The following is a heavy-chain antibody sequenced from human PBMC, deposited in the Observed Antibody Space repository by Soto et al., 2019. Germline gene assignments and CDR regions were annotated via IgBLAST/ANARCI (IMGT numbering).Heavy chain of an antibody. CDR1: GGSISSGGYY. CDR3: ARYCSGGSCYPLLGMDV. J-gene: IGHJ6*02. D-gene: IGHD2-15*01. V-gene: IGHV4-31*03. CDR2: IYYSGST. Sequence: SETLSLTCTVSGGSISSGGYYWSWIRQHPGKGLEWIGYIYYSGSTYYNPSLKSRVTISVDTSKNQFSLKLSSVTAADTAVYYCARYCSGGSCYPLLGMDVWGQGTRVTVSS.